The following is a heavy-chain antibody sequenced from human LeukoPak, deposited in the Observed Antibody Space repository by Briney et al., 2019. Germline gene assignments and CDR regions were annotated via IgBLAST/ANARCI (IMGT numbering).Heavy chain of an antibody. J-gene: IGHJ5*02. V-gene: IGHV4-59*01. CDR2: IYYSGST. Sequence: SETLSLTCTVSGGSISSYYWSWIRQPPGKGLEWIGYIYYSGSTNYNPSLKSRVTISVDTSKNQFSLKLSSVTAADTAVHYCAREVRLLYRYVWFDPWGQGTLVTVSS. CDR1: GGSISSYY. CDR3: AREVRLLYRYVWFDP. D-gene: IGHD3-3*01.